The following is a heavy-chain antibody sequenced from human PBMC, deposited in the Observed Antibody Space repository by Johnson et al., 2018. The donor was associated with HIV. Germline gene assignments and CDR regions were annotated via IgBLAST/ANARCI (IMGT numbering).Heavy chain of an antibody. Sequence: VQLVESGGGLIQPGGSLRLSCEASGFTVRSNYISWVRQAPGKGLEWVSVIYSGGSTYYADSVKGRFTISRDNSKNTLYLQMNSLRAEDTAVYYCARGTPGDYDSSGYYRGSEAFDIWGQGTMVTVSS. D-gene: IGHD3-22*01. CDR3: ARGTPGDYDSSGYYRGSEAFDI. CDR2: IYSGGST. CDR1: GFTVRSNY. V-gene: IGHV3-66*01. J-gene: IGHJ3*02.